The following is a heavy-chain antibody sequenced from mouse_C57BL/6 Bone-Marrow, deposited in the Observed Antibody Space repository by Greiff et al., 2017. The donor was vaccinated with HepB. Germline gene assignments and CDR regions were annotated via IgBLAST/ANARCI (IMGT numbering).Heavy chain of an antibody. CDR3: ARGYYGFAY. CDR1: GYSITSGYD. CDR2: ISYSGST. Sequence: VQLQQSGPGMVKPSQSLSLTCTVTGYSITSGYDWHWIRHFPGNKLEWMGYISYSGSTNYNPSLKSRISITHDTSKNHFFLKLNSVTTEDTATYYCARGYYGFAYWGQGTLVTVSA. V-gene: IGHV3-1*01. D-gene: IGHD1-1*01. J-gene: IGHJ3*01.